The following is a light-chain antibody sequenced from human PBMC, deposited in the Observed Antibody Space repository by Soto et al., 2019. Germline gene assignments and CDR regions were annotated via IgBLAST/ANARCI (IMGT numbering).Light chain of an antibody. Sequence: DIQITQSPSTLSAAVGDRVTITCRASQSVRGWLAWYQQKPGKAPNLLIYDVSSLGGGVPSRFSGSGSGTEFTLTISSLQPGDFATYYCQQYKDFWTCGQGTKVDIK. CDR1: QSVRGW. V-gene: IGKV1-5*01. CDR2: DVS. J-gene: IGKJ1*01. CDR3: QQYKDFWT.